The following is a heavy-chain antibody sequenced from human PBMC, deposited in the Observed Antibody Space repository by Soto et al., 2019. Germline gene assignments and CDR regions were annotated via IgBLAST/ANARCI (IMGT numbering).Heavy chain of an antibody. Sequence: QVQLQESGPGLVKPSGTLSLTCAVSGGSISSSNWWSWVRQPPGKGLEWIGEIYHSGRTNYNPSLKSRDTKSVDKSKNQFSLTLSSVSAADTAVYYCARYSLVSSSCHFDYWGQGTLVTVSS. J-gene: IGHJ4*02. CDR1: GGSISSSNW. V-gene: IGHV4-4*02. D-gene: IGHD6-13*01. CDR3: ARYSLVSSSCHFDY. CDR2: IYHSGRT.